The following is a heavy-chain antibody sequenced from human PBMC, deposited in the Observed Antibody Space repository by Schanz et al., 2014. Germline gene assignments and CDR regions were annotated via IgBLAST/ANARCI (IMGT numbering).Heavy chain of an antibody. D-gene: IGHD6-19*01. Sequence: QVQLQESGPGLVKPSETLSLTCSASGGSIRTYFWAWIRQPPGKGLEWIGFIYYSGGTNYNPSLKNRVTIPVDLSKNSSPLILNSVTTADTGVYYCARQYSGWSRFDPWGQGIRVTVSS. CDR2: IYYSGGT. J-gene: IGHJ5*02. CDR3: ARQYSGWSRFDP. CDR1: GGSIRTYF. V-gene: IGHV4-59*08.